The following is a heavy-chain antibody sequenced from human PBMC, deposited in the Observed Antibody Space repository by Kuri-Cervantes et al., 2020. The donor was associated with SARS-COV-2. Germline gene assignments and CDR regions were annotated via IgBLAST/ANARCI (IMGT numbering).Heavy chain of an antibody. CDR1: GFTFSYYS. Sequence: GESLKISCAASGFTFSYYSMNWVRQAPGKGLEWVSYIGSSSSIIYYADSMKGRFTISRDNAKNSLSLQMNSLRAEDTAVYYCARERYYSGHYGMDVWGQGTMVTVSS. CDR2: IGSSSSII. D-gene: IGHD3-10*01. CDR3: ARERYYSGHYGMDV. V-gene: IGHV3-48*01. J-gene: IGHJ6*02.